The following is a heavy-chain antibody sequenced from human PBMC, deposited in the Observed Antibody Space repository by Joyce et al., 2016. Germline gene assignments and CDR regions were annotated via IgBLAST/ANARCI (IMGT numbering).Heavy chain of an antibody. J-gene: IGHJ5*02. D-gene: IGHD4-17*01. Sequence: QVQLKESGPGLVRPSETLSLTCAISGASIKRGEYYWAWIRQDPGKGLKWIGSMYYSGATYRNPSLGSRVTMSIDTSQNLFSLKLTSVTAADTAIYYCASRRVTTRNWFDPWGQGALVIVSS. V-gene: IGHV4-39*01. CDR2: MYYSGAT. CDR1: GASIKRGEYY. CDR3: ASRRVTTRNWFDP.